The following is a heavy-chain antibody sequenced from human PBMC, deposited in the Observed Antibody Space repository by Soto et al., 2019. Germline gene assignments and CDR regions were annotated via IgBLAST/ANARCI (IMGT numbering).Heavy chain of an antibody. V-gene: IGHV2-5*02. CDR3: AHRPPYTTTWYIDWYFDL. CDR2: IYWDDDK. CDR1: GFSLSTSGVG. J-gene: IGHJ2*01. Sequence: QITLKESGPTLVKPTQTLTLTCTFSGFSLSTSGVGVGWIRQPPGKALEWLALIYWDDDKRYSPSLKSRLTITKDTSKNQVVLTMTNMDPVDTATYYCAHRPPYTTTWYIDWYFDLWGRGTLVTVSS. D-gene: IGHD6-13*01.